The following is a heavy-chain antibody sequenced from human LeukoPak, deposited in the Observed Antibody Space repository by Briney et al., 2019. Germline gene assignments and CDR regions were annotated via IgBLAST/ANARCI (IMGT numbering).Heavy chain of an antibody. CDR3: ARGRLWSNYDY. CDR2: INAGNGNT. Sequence: ASVKVSCKASGCTFTSYAMHWVRQAPGQRLEWMGWINAGNGNTKYSQKFQGRVTITRDTSASTAYMELSSLRSEDTAVYYCARGRLWSNYDYWGQGTLVTVSS. CDR1: GCTFTSYA. J-gene: IGHJ4*02. D-gene: IGHD5-18*01. V-gene: IGHV1-3*01.